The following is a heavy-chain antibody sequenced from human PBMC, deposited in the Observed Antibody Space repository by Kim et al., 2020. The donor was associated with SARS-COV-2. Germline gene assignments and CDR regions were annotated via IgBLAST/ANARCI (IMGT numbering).Heavy chain of an antibody. CDR3: AREYQLRYYYYGMDV. V-gene: IGHV3-72*01. Sequence: GGSLRLSCAASGFTFSDHYMDWVRQAPGKGLEWVGRTRNKANSYTTEYAASVKGRFTISRDDSKNSLYLQMNSLKTEDTAVYYCAREYQLRYYYYGMDVWGQGTTVTVSS. CDR1: GFTFSDHY. CDR2: TRNKANSYTT. D-gene: IGHD2-2*01. J-gene: IGHJ6*02.